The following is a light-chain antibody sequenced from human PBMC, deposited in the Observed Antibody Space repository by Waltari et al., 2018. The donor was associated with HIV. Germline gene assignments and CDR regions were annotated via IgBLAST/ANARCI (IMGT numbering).Light chain of an antibody. CDR3: AAWDDGLSGVI. Sequence: QPVLSQAPSASGAPGQRIVISCSGDLSNIGRTAVSWYQPSPGRAPRLLIDGNKERPSEAPDGFSVSKSGSSASLAISGLQSEYEGDYFCAAWDDGLSGVIFGGGTRLTV. CDR1: LSNIGRTA. J-gene: IGLJ2*01. V-gene: IGLV1-47*01. CDR2: GNK.